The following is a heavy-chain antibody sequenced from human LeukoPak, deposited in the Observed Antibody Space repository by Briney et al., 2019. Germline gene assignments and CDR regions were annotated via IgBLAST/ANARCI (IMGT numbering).Heavy chain of an antibody. CDR2: MNPNSGNT. CDR1: GYTFTSYD. V-gene: IGHV1-8*01. CDR3: ARGRDDILTGYSYDY. D-gene: IGHD3-9*01. Sequence: ASVKVSCKASGYTFTSYDINWVRQATGQGLEWMGWMNPNSGNTGYAQKFQGRVTMTRNTSISTAYMELSSLRSEDTAVYYCARGRDDILTGYSYDYWAREPWSPSPQ. J-gene: IGHJ4*02.